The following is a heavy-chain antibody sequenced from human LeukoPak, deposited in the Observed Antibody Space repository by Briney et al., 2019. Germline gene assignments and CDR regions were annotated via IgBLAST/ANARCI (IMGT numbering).Heavy chain of an antibody. V-gene: IGHV4-59*01. J-gene: IGHJ6*03. CDR2: IYYSGST. Sequence: PSETLSLTCTVSGGSISSYYWSWIRQPAGKGLEWIGYIYYSGSTNYNPSLKSRVTISVDTSKNQFSLKLSSVTAADTAVYYCAGLYVYNYYYYYMDVWGKGTTVTISS. CDR1: GGSISSYY. CDR3: AGLYVYNYYYYYMDV. D-gene: IGHD2-8*01.